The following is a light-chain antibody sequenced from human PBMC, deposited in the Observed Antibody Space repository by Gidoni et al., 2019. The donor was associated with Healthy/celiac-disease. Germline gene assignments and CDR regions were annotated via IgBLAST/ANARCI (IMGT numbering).Light chain of an antibody. CDR1: NIGSKS. V-gene: IGLV3-21*02. CDR3: QLWDSSSDHVV. Sequence: SYVLTQPPSVSVAPGQTARITCGGNNIGSKSVHWYQLKPGQAPVLVVFDDSDRPSGIPERFSGSNSGNTATLTISRVETGDEADYYCQLWDSSSDHVVFGGGTKLTVL. J-gene: IGLJ2*01. CDR2: DDS.